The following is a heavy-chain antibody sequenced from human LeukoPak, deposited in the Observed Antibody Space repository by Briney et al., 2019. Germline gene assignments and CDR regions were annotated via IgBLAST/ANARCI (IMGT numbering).Heavy chain of an antibody. CDR2: IWYDGSNK. CDR3: AKDLGYSYGYRLSLFDY. J-gene: IGHJ4*02. Sequence: GGSLRLSCAASGFTFSSYGMHWVRQAPGKGLEWVAVIWYDGSNKYYADSVKGRFTISRDNSKNTLYLQMNSLRAEDTAVYYCAKDLGYSYGYRLSLFDYWGQGTLVTVSS. V-gene: IGHV3-33*06. CDR1: GFTFSSYG. D-gene: IGHD5-18*01.